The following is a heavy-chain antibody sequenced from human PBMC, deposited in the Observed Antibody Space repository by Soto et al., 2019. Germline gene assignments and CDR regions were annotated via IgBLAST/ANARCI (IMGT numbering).Heavy chain of an antibody. CDR1: GGSISSSSYY. Sequence: SETLSLTCTVSGGSISSSSYYWGWIRQPPGKGLEWIGSIYYSGSTYYNPSLKSRVTISVDTSKNQFSLKLSSVTAADTAVYYFARHRSDYDFWSGYYVFGTFDYWGQGTLVTVSS. J-gene: IGHJ4*02. CDR2: IYYSGST. CDR3: ARHRSDYDFWSGYYVFGTFDY. V-gene: IGHV4-39*01. D-gene: IGHD3-3*01.